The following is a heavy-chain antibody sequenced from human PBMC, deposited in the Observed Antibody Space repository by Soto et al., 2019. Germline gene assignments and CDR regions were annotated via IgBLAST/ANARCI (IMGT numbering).Heavy chain of an antibody. J-gene: IGHJ5*02. CDR3: ARDIGAHMGVVPAALTDWFDP. Sequence: GGSLRLSCAASGFTFSSYWMSWVRQAPGKGLEWVANIKQDGSEKYYVDSVKGRFTISRDNAKNSLYLQMNSLRAEDTAVYYCARDIGAHMGVVPAALTDWFDPWGQGTLVTVDS. V-gene: IGHV3-7*01. CDR1: GFTFSSYW. CDR2: IKQDGSEK. D-gene: IGHD2-2*01.